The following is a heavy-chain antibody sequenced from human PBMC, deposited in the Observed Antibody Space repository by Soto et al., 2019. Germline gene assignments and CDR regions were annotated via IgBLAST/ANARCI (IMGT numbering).Heavy chain of an antibody. CDR1: GFTFSSYG. V-gene: IGHV3-30*18. CDR2: ISYDGSNK. Sequence: GGSLRLSCAASGFTFSSYGMHWVRQAPGKGLEWVAVISYDGSNKYYADSVKGRFTISRDNSKNTLYLQMNSLRAEDTAVYYCAKDMGEGRYFDWLLPSNYWGQGTLVTVSS. D-gene: IGHD3-9*01. CDR3: AKDMGEGRYFDWLLPSNY. J-gene: IGHJ4*02.